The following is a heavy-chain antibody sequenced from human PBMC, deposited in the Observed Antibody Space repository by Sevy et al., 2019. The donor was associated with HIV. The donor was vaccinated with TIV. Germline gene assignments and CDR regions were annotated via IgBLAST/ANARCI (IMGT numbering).Heavy chain of an antibody. CDR2: TYYKSKWYR. CDR1: GDSVSSNNAA. V-gene: IGHV6-1*01. Sequence: QSQTLSLTCAISGDSVSSNNAAWNWIRQSPSRGLEWLGRTYYKSKWYRHYAVSVKSRMTLNPDTSKNQFSLQLNSVTPEDTAVYYCARSVAALDFWYFDLWGRGTLVTVSS. D-gene: IGHD6-19*01. CDR3: ARSVAALDFWYFDL. J-gene: IGHJ2*01.